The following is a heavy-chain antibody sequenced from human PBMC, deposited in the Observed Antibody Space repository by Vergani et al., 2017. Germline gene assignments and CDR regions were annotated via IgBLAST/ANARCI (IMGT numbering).Heavy chain of an antibody. CDR2: IIPIFGTA. CDR1: GGTFSSYA. D-gene: IGHD3-10*01. J-gene: IGHJ6*02. V-gene: IGHV1-69*13. CDR3: AGGGYGSGSYYSPAYYYYGMDV. Sequence: QVQLVQSGAEVKKPGSSVKVSCKASGGTFSSYAISWVRQAPGQGLEWMGRIIPIFGTANYAQKFQGRVTITADESTSTAYMELSSLRSEDTAVYYCAGGGYGSGSYYSPAYYYYGMDVWGQGTTVTVSS.